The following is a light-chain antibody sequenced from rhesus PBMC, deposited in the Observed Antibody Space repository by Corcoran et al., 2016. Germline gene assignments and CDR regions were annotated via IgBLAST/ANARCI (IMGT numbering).Light chain of an antibody. Sequence: VILTQSPATLSLSPGERATLSCRASQSVSSYLAWYHQKPGQAPRLLIYGGSNRATGIPDRVSGSGSGTDFTLNISRLEPEDVGVYYCQQDSNWPPYRFGQGTKVEIK. CDR2: GGS. CDR1: QSVSSY. V-gene: IGKV3-35*01. CDR3: QQDSNWPPYR. J-gene: IGKJ2*01.